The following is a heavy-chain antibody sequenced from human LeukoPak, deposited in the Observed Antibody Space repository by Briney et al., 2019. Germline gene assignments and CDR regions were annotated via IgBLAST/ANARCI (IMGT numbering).Heavy chain of an antibody. J-gene: IGHJ3*02. CDR2: MYSRGST. V-gene: IGHV4-59*08. CDR1: GGSISSYS. D-gene: IGHD4-17*01. Sequence: PSETLSLTCTVSGGSISSYSWSWIRQPPGKGLEWIGYMYSRGSTNDNPSLKSRVTISRDTSKNQLSLRVTSVTAADTAMYYCARHYSYGDPPAFDIWGQGTMVTVSS. CDR3: ARHYSYGDPPAFDI.